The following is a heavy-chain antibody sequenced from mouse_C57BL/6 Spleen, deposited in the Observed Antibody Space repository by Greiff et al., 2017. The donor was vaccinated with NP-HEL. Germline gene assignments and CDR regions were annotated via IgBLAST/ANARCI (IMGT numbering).Heavy chain of an antibody. CDR1: GYSFTGYY. D-gene: IGHD1-1*01. J-gene: IGHJ2*01. V-gene: IGHV1-42*01. CDR2: INPSTGGT. Sequence: EVQLQQSGPELVKPGASVKISCKASGYSFTGYYMNWVKQSPEKSLEWIGEINPSTGGTTYNQKFKAKATLTVDKSSSTAYMQLKSLTSEDSAVYYCASYYGSRYYFDYWGQGTTLTVSS. CDR3: ASYYGSRYYFDY.